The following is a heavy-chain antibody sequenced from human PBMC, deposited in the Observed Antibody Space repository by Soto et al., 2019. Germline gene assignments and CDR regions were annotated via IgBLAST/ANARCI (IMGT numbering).Heavy chain of an antibody. CDR1: GGSFSGYY. D-gene: IGHD3-10*01. J-gene: IGHJ6*02. CDR2: INHSGST. Sequence: SETLSLTCAVYGGSFSGYYWSWIRQPPGKGLEWIGEINHSGSTNYNPSLKSRVTISVDTSKNQFSLKLSSVTAADTAVYYCARSASGSYYTRSYYYGMDVWGQGTTVTVSS. CDR3: ARSASGSYYTRSYYYGMDV. V-gene: IGHV4-34*01.